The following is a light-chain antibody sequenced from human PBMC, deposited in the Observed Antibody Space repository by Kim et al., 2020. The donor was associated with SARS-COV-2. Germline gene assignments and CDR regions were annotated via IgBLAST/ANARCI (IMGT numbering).Light chain of an antibody. J-gene: IGLJ3*02. CDR3: QVWDSSSDHWE. CDR2: YDS. CDR1: NIGSKS. V-gene: IGLV3-21*04. Sequence: SYELTQPPSVSVAPGKTATVTCGANNIGSKSVHWYQQKPGQAPVLVIYYDSDRPSGIPERFSGSKSENTATLTISRVEAGDEADYYCQVWDSSSDHWEFG.